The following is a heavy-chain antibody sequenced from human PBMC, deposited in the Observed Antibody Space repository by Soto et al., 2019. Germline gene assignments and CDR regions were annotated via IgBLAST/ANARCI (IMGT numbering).Heavy chain of an antibody. CDR2: IWYEGTTK. Sequence: GGSLRLSCVASGFTLSNYGMHWVRQAPGKGLEWIALIWYEGTTKYSTDSMKGRFSISRDQSKSTLYLQVNSLRAEDTATYYCARDVGSWDADAFDIWGQGTMVTVSS. J-gene: IGHJ3*02. CDR1: GFTLSNYG. D-gene: IGHD1-26*01. V-gene: IGHV3-33*01. CDR3: ARDVGSWDADAFDI.